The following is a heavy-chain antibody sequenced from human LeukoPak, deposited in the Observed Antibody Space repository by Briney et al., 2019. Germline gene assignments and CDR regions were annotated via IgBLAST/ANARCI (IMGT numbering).Heavy chain of an antibody. Sequence: ASVKVSCKASGYTFTGYYMHWVRQAPGQGLEWMGWINPNSGGTNYAQKFQGRVTMTRDMSISTAYMELSRLRSDDTAVYYCAREGCSSTSCYLYYYYYYYMDVWGKGTTVTVSS. CDR2: INPNSGGT. V-gene: IGHV1-2*02. CDR3: AREGCSSTSCYLYYYYYYYMDV. CDR1: GYTFTGYY. D-gene: IGHD2-2*01. J-gene: IGHJ6*03.